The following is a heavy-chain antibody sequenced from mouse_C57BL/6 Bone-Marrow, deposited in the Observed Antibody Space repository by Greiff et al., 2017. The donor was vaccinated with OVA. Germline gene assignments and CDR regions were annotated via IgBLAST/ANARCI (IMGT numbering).Heavy chain of an antibody. V-gene: IGHV1-76*01. CDR1: GYTFTDHY. Sequence: QVQLQQQSGAEVVRPGASVKLSCKASGYTFTDHYINWVKQRPGQGLEWIARIYPGSGNTYYNEKFKGKATLTAEKSSNTAYMQLSSLTSEDSAVYFCARDDGYFFEYWGQGTTLTVSS. CDR2: IYPGSGNT. J-gene: IGHJ2*01. CDR3: ARDDGYFFEY. D-gene: IGHD2-3*01.